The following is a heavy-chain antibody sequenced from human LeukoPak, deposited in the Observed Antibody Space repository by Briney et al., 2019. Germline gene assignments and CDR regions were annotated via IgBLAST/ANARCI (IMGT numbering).Heavy chain of an antibody. Sequence: GGSLRLSCAASGFTFSNAWMSWVRQAPGKGLEWVGRIKSKTDGGTTDYAAPVKGRFTISRDDSKNTLYLQMNSLKTEDTAVYYCTTSGFRGVIMRDVWGKGTTVTISS. CDR2: IKSKTDGGTT. V-gene: IGHV3-15*01. D-gene: IGHD3-10*01. CDR1: GFTFSNAW. CDR3: TTSGFRGVIMRDV. J-gene: IGHJ6*04.